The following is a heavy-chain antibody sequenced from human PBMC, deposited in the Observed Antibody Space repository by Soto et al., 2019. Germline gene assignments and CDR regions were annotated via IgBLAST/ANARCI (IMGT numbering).Heavy chain of an antibody. CDR2: ISWDGGST. D-gene: IGHD6-6*01. V-gene: IGHV3-43*01. J-gene: IGHJ4*02. CDR1: GFTFDDYT. CDR3: AKATIAARRSSSLDY. Sequence: PGGSLRLSCAASGFTFDDYTMHWVRQAPGKGLEWVSLISWDGGSTYYADSVKGRFTISRDNSKNSLYLQMNSLRTEDTALYYCAKATIAARRSSSLDYWGQGTLVTVSS.